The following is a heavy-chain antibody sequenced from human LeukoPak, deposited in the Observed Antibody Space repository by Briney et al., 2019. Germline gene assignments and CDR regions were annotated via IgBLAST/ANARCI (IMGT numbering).Heavy chain of an antibody. CDR3: ARHADYHILTGFDY. D-gene: IGHD3-9*01. J-gene: IGHJ4*02. Sequence: LGASLRISCKGSGYNFTNYWISWVRQMPGKGLEWMARIDPSNSYTNYSPPFQGHVTFSADRSISTAYLQWNSLKASDTAMYYCARHADYHILTGFDYWGQGTLVTVS. V-gene: IGHV5-10-1*01. CDR1: GYNFTNYW. CDR2: IDPSNSYT.